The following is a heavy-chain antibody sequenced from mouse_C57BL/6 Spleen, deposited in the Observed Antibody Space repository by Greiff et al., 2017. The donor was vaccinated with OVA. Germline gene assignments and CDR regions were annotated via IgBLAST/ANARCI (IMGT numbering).Heavy chain of an antibody. Sequence: VQLQQPGAELVRPGSSVKLSCKASGYTFTSYWMHWVKQRPIQGLEWIGNIDPSDSDTHYNQKFKDKATLTVDKSSSTAYMQLSSLTSEDSAVYYCARDLSRGAMDYWGQGTSVTVSA. J-gene: IGHJ4*01. CDR3: ARDLSRGAMDY. D-gene: IGHD6-1*01. CDR1: GYTFTSYW. V-gene: IGHV1-52*01. CDR2: IDPSDSDT.